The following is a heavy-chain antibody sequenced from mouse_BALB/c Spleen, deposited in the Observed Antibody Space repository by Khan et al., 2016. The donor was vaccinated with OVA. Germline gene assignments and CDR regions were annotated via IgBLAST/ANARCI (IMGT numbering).Heavy chain of an antibody. V-gene: IGHV3-2*02. CDR1: GYSITSDYA. CDR3: ASELGHYYARDY. J-gene: IGHJ4*01. CDR2: ISYSGST. Sequence: VQLQESGPGLVKPSQSLSLTCTVTGYSITSDYAWNWIRQFPGNKLEWMGYISYSGSTTYNPSLKSRISITRDTSKDQFFLQLNSVTSEDTATYYCASELGHYYARDYWGQGTSVTVSS. D-gene: IGHD4-1*01.